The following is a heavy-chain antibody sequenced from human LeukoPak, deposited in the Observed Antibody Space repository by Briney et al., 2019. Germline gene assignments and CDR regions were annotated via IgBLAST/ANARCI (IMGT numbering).Heavy chain of an antibody. D-gene: IGHD2-15*01. V-gene: IGHV4-38-2*02. CDR3: ARETVVVVAATYYYYYGMDV. Sequence: PSETLSLTCTVSGYSISSGYYWGWIRQPPGKGLEWIGSIYHSGSTYYNPSLKSRVTISVDTSKNQFSLKLSSVTAADTAVYYCARETVVVVAATYYYYYGMDVWGQGTTVTVSS. J-gene: IGHJ6*02. CDR1: GYSISSGYY. CDR2: IYHSGST.